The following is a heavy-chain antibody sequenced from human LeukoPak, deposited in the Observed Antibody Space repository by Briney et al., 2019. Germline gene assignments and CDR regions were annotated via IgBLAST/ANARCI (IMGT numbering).Heavy chain of an antibody. CDR2: ISYDGSNK. Sequence: GGSLRLSCAASGFXFSSYAIHWVRQAPGKGLEWVAVISYDGSNKYNADSVKGRFTISRDNSKNTLYLQMNSLRAEDTAVYYCAGNGYWGQGTLVTVSS. D-gene: IGHD2-8*01. V-gene: IGHV3-30-3*01. CDR3: AGNGY. J-gene: IGHJ4*02. CDR1: GFXFSSYA.